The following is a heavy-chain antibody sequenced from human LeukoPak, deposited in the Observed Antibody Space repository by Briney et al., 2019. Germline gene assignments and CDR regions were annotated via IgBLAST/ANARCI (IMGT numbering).Heavy chain of an antibody. Sequence: GGSLRLSCAASGFTFSSYAMYWVRQAPGKGLEWVAVISYDGSNKYYADSVKGRFTISRDNSKNTLYLQMNSLRAEDTAVYYCASSPYYYGSGSWIFDYWGQGTLVTVSS. CDR1: GFTFSSYA. D-gene: IGHD3-10*01. J-gene: IGHJ4*02. CDR3: ASSPYYYGSGSWIFDY. V-gene: IGHV3-30-3*01. CDR2: ISYDGSNK.